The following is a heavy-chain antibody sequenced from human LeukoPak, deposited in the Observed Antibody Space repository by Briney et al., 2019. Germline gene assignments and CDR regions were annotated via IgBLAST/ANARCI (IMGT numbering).Heavy chain of an antibody. CDR3: AKADPRGRSYYVDY. V-gene: IGHV3-64*01. CDR1: GFTFSSYV. J-gene: IGHJ4*02. CDR2: ISSSGDST. D-gene: IGHD1-26*01. Sequence: PGGSLRLSCAASGFTFSSYVMHWVRQAPGKGLEYVSAISSSGDSTNYANSVKGRFTISRDNSKNTLYLQMGSLRAEDTAVYYCAKADPRGRSYYVDYWGQGTLVTVSS.